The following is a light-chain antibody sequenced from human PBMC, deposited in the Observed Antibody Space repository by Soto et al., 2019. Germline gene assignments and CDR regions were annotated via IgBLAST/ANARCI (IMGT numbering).Light chain of an antibody. CDR2: DTS. V-gene: IGKV3-20*01. Sequence: EVELTQSPGPLSLSPGERATLSCRASQSVSSSHLAWYQQKLGQAPRLLIYDTSTRDTGIPDRFSGSGSGTDFTLTISRLEPEDFAVYHCQQYGASPWTFGQGTKVEVK. CDR3: QQYGASPWT. J-gene: IGKJ1*01. CDR1: QSVSSSH.